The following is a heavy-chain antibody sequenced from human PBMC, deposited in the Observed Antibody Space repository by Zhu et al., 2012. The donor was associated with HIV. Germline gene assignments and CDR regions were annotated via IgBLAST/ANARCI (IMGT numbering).Heavy chain of an antibody. Sequence: QVQLQESGPGLVKPSETLSLTCAVSGYSISSGYYWGWIRQPPGKGLEWIGIIYHSGSTYYNPSLKSRVTISIDSSKNQFSLRLSSVIAADTAVYYCARSIYYYDSSGYYSDAFDIVGPRDKWSPSLQ. CDR2: IYHSGST. CDR1: GYSISSGYY. CDR3: ARSIYYYDSSGYYSDAFDI. D-gene: IGHD3-22*01. J-gene: IGHJ3*02. V-gene: IGHV4-38-2*01.